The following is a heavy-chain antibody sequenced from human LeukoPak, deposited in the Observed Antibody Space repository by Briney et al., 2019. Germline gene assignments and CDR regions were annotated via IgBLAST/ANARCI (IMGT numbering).Heavy chain of an antibody. D-gene: IGHD2-15*01. CDR2: IMPNGETR. J-gene: IGHJ3*02. CDR3: ARDRDGGFAFDI. V-gene: IGHV3-64*01. Sequence: GGSLRLSCAASGFSFSNYVMQWVRQAPGKGLEYVSAIMPNGETRGCANSMKGRFTISRDNSKNTLYLQMGSLRAEDMAIYYCARDRDGGFAFDIWGQGALVTVSS. CDR1: GFSFSNYV.